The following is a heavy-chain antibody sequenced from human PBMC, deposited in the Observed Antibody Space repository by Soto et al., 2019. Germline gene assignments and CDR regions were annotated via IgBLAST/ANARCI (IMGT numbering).Heavy chain of an antibody. J-gene: IGHJ4*02. CDR2: ISGYNGNT. CDR1: GYTFTSYG. D-gene: IGHD3-16*02. Sequence: QVQLVQSGAEVKKPGASVKVSCKASGYTFTSYGISWVRQAPGQGLEGMGGISGYNGNTNYAQKVQGRVTMTADTSTSTDYMELRSLRYDDTAVYYCARDPYTFGGVIVMGYFDYWGQGTLVTVSS. CDR3: ARDPYTFGGVIVMGYFDY. V-gene: IGHV1-18*01.